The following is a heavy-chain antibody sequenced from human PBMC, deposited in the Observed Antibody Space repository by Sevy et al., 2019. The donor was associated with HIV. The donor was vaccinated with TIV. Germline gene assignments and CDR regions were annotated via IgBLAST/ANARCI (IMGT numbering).Heavy chain of an antibody. Sequence: SDTLSLTCTVSGGSVSSGSYYWSWIRQPPGKGLEWIGYIYYSGSTNYNPSLKSRVTISVDTSKNQFSLKLSSVTAADTAVYYCARDRNSRGDAFDIWGQGTMVTVSS. V-gene: IGHV4-61*01. D-gene: IGHD1-7*01. J-gene: IGHJ3*02. CDR3: ARDRNSRGDAFDI. CDR2: IYYSGST. CDR1: GGSVSSGSYY.